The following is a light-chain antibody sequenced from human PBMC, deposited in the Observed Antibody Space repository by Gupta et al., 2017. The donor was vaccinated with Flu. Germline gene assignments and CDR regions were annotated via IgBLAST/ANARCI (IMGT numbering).Light chain of an antibody. CDR3: QQYYSTPWT. Sequence: DIVMTQSTDSLAVSLGERATINCKSSQSVLYSSNNKNYLAWYQQKPGQPPKVLIYWASTRESGVPDRFSGSGSGTDFTLTIRSLQAEDVAVYYCQQYYSTPWTFGQGTKVEIK. V-gene: IGKV4-1*01. CDR2: WAS. CDR1: QSVLYSSNNKNY. J-gene: IGKJ1*01.